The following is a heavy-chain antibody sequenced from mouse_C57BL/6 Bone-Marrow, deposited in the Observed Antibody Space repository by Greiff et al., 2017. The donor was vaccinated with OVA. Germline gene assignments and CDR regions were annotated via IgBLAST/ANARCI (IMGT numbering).Heavy chain of an antibody. CDR1: GFSLTSYG. CDR3: AKHGGLWLRRRPIYYYAMDY. CDR2: IWGGGSP. Sequence: VQLQQSGPGLVAPSQSLSITCPVSGFSLTSYGVDWVRQPPGKGLEWLGVIWGGGSPNSTSALMSILSLSKDNSKSQVFLKMNSLQTDDTAMYYCAKHGGLWLRRRPIYYYAMDYWGQGTSVTVSS. V-gene: IGHV2-9*01. D-gene: IGHD2-2*01. J-gene: IGHJ4*01.